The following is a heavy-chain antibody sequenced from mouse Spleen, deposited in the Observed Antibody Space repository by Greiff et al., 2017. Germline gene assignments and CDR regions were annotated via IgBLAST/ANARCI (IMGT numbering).Heavy chain of an antibody. J-gene: IGHJ4*01. V-gene: IGHV5-17*01. D-gene: IGHD2-12*01. CDR3: ARHLYYYYAMDY. Sequence: EVNVVESGGGLVKPGGSLKLSCAASGFTFSDYGMHWVRQAPEKGLEWVAYISSGSSTIYYADTVKGRFTISRDNAKNTLFLQMTSLRSEDTAMYYCARHLYYYYAMDYWGQGTSVTVSS. CDR2: ISSGSSTI. CDR1: GFTFSDYG.